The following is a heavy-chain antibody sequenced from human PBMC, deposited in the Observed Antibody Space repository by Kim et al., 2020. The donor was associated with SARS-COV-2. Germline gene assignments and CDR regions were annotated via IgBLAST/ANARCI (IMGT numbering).Heavy chain of an antibody. CDR2: INQDGSDA. V-gene: IGHV3-7*01. D-gene: IGHD4-17*01. J-gene: IGHJ5*02. Sequence: GGSLRLSCASSGFIFRGFWMSWVRQAPGRGLEWVANINQDGSDAFYVDSVKGRFTISRDNTKKSLYLQMSSLRVADTAVYYCARVLGDYGDYLYNWFHPWAQGTLVTVSS. CDR3: ARVLGDYGDYLYNWFHP. CDR1: GFIFRGFW.